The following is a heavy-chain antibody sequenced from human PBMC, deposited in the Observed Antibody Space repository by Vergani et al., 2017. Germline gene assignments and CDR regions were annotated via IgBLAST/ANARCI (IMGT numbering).Heavy chain of an antibody. J-gene: IGHJ3*02. CDR1: GGSFSVYY. V-gene: IGHV4-34*01. D-gene: IGHD3-22*01. CDR3: ARVPSRVVVTKRRLRAFGI. Sequence: QVQLQQWGAGLLNPSETLSPTRAVHGGSFSVYYWSWIRQPPGKGLKWIGEINHSVSTNYNPSLKRRVTLSVHTSKNQLSLKLSSVTAADTAVYYCARVPSRVVVTKRRLRAFGIWGQGTMVTVSS. CDR2: INHSVST.